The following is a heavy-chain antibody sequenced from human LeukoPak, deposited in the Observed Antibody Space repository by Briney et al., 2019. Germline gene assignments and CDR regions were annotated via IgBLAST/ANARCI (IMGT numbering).Heavy chain of an antibody. J-gene: IGHJ3*02. Sequence: GASVKVSCKTSGYTFTSYGISWVRQAPGQGLEWMGGIIPIFGTANYAQKFQGRVTITADKSTSTAYMELSSLRSEDTAVYYCASIDSSGYDAFDIWGQGTMVTVSS. CDR3: ASIDSSGYDAFDI. V-gene: IGHV1-69*06. CDR1: GYTFTSYG. CDR2: IIPIFGTA. D-gene: IGHD3-22*01.